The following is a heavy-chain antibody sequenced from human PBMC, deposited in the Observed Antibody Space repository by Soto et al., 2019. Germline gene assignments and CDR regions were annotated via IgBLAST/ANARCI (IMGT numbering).Heavy chain of an antibody. V-gene: IGHV4-31*03. CDR2: IYYSGST. Sequence: SETLSLTCTVSGGSISSGGYYWSWIRQHPGKGLEWIGYIYYSGSTYYNPSLKSRVTISVDTSKNQFSLKLSSVTAADTAVYYCARESDWPRGYFESWGQGIQVTVSS. CDR3: ARESDWPRGYFES. D-gene: IGHD2-21*01. CDR1: GGSISSGGYY. J-gene: IGHJ4*02.